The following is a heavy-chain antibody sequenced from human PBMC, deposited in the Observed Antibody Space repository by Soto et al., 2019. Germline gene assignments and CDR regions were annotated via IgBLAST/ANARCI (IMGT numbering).Heavy chain of an antibody. CDR1: GDSISSGGYS. D-gene: IGHD3-22*01. CDR2: IYHSGGT. CDR3: ARDSRSGYYLDY. V-gene: IGHV4-30-2*01. Sequence: LQLQESGSGLVKPSQTLSLTCAVSGDSISSGGYSWNWIRQPPGKGLEWIGYIYHSGGTYYNPSLKSRVTITVDSSNNQFSLKLSSVTAADTAVYYCARDSRSGYYLDYWGQGTLVTVSS. J-gene: IGHJ4*02.